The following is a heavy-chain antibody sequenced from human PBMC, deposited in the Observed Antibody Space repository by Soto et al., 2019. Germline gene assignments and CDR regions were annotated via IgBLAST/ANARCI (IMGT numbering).Heavy chain of an antibody. V-gene: IGHV1-3*01. CDR2: INAGNGNT. CDR3: ARTGVPYGSGRIYYYYYMDV. CDR1: GYTFTSYA. Sequence: ASVKVSCKASGYTFTSYAMHWVRQAPGQRLEWMGWINAGNGNTKYSQKFQGRVTITRDTSASTAYMELSSLRSEDTAVYYCARTGVPYGSGRIYYYYYMDVWGKGTTVTVSS. J-gene: IGHJ6*03. D-gene: IGHD3-10*01.